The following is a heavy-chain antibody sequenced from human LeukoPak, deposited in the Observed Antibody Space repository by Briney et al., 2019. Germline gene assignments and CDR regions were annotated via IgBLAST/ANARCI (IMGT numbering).Heavy chain of an antibody. CDR2: IYTSGST. V-gene: IGHV4-61*02. J-gene: IGHJ4*02. D-gene: IGHD6-13*01. CDR3: ARARYSSSWYYFDY. CDR1: GGSISSGGYY. Sequence: SQTLSLTCTVSGGSISSGGYYWSWIRQPAGKGLEWIGRIYTSGSTNYNPSLKSRVTISVDTSKNQFSLKLSSVTAADTAVYYCARARYSSSWYYFDYWGQGTLVTVSS.